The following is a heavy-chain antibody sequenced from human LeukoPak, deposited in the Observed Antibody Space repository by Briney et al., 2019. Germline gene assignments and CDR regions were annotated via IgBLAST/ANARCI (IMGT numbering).Heavy chain of an antibody. Sequence: SQTLSLTCTVSGGSISSGDYYWSWIRQPPGKGLEWIGYIYYSGSTYYNPSLKSRVTISVDTSKNQFSLKLSSVTAADTAVYYCARGGGYTLHYYYYMDVWDKGTTVTVSS. CDR2: IYYSGST. CDR3: ARGGGYTLHYYYYMDV. J-gene: IGHJ6*03. V-gene: IGHV4-30-4*08. D-gene: IGHD6-13*01. CDR1: GGSISSGDYY.